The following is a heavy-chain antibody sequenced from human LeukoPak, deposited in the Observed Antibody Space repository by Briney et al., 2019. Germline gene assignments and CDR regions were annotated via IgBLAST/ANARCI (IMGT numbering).Heavy chain of an antibody. CDR3: ARGYDSSGFPLN. CDR2: ISSDGKYI. J-gene: IGHJ4*02. Sequence: GGSLRLSCAASGFTFSSHWMHWVRQAPGEGLVWVSRISSDGKYINYADSVRGADSVKGRFIISRDNAKSTLYLQMNSLRVEDTAIYYCARGYDSSGFPLNWGLGTLVTVSS. D-gene: IGHD3-22*01. CDR1: GFTFSSHW. V-gene: IGHV3-74*01.